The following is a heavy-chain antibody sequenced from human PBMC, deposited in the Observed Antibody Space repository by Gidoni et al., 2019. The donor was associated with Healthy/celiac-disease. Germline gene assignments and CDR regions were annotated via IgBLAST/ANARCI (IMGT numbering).Heavy chain of an antibody. Sequence: QVQLQQWGAGLLKPSETLSLPCAVYGGSFSAYYWSWIRQPPGKGLEWIGEINHSGSTNYNPSLKSRVTISVDTSKNQFSLKLSSVTAADTAVYYCVTALSGYYPDYWGQGTLVTVSS. J-gene: IGHJ4*02. V-gene: IGHV4-34*01. CDR2: INHSGST. CDR3: VTALSGYYPDY. D-gene: IGHD3-3*01. CDR1: GGSFSAYY.